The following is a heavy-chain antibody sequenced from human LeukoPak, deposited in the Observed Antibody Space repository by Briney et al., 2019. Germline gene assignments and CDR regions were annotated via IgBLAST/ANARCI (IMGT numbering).Heavy chain of an antibody. J-gene: IGHJ4*02. D-gene: IGHD5-12*01. CDR3: LNFIAYTIMNY. CDR2: FYASGTT. V-gene: IGHV4-4*07. Sequence: SETLSLTCTVSGGSIVSHYWNWIRQPAGRGLEWIGRFYASGTTNTSPSLKSRVTMSVDTSKNQFSLKLSSVTAADTAVYYCLNFIAYTIMNYWGQGALVIVSS. CDR1: GGSIVSHY.